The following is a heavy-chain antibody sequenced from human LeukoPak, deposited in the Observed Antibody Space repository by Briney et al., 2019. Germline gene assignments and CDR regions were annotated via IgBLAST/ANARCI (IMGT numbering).Heavy chain of an antibody. V-gene: IGHV3-49*03. D-gene: IGHD6-19*01. CDR3: TRETYSSGWSQRDY. CDR1: GFTFGDYA. J-gene: IGHJ4*02. CDR2: IRSKAYGGTT. Sequence: GGSLRLSCTASGFTFGDYAMSWFRQAPGKGLEWVGFIRSKAYGGTTEYAASVKGRFTISRDDSKSIAYLQMNSLKTEDTAVYYCTRETYSSGWSQRDYWGQGTLVTVSS.